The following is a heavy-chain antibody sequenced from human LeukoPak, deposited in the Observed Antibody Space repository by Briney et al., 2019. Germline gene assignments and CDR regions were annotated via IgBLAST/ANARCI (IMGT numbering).Heavy chain of an antibody. J-gene: IGHJ4*02. CDR2: ISGSGGST. CDR1: GFTFSSYA. CDR3: ANGPLIAALSSWDY. D-gene: IGHD6-6*01. V-gene: IGHV3-23*01. Sequence: GGSLRLSCAASGFTFSSYAMSWVRQAPGKGLEWVSAISGSGGSTYYADSVKGRFTISRDNSKNTLYLQMNSLRADDTAVYYCANGPLIAALSSWDYWGQGTLVTVSS.